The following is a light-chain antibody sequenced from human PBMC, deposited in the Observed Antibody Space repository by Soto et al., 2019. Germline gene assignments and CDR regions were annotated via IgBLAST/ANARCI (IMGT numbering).Light chain of an antibody. Sequence: DIQMTQSPSSLSASVVYIFTITLRASQSISSYLNWYQQKPGKAPKLLIYAASSLQSGVPSRFSGSGSGTDFTLTISSLQPEDFATYYCQQANSFPLTFGQGTKVDIK. CDR1: QSISSY. CDR3: QQANSFPLT. J-gene: IGKJ4*01. V-gene: IGKV1-39*01. CDR2: AAS.